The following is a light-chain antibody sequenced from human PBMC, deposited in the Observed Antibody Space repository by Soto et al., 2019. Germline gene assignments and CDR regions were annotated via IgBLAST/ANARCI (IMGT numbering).Light chain of an antibody. CDR3: MQAQQTPGASFT. V-gene: IGKV2-28*01. Sequence: DIVMTQSPLSLPVTPGEPASISCRSSQSLLHSNGYNYLDWYLQKPGQSPQLLIYLGSNRASGVPDRFSGSGSGTDFTLKISRVEAEDVGVYYCMQAQQTPGASFTFGPGTKVDIK. J-gene: IGKJ3*01. CDR2: LGS. CDR1: QSLLHSNGYNY.